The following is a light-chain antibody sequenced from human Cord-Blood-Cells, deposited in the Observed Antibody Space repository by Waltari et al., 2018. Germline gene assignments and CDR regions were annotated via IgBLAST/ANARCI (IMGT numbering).Light chain of an antibody. CDR3: SSYAGSNNLV. V-gene: IGLV2-8*01. J-gene: IGLJ3*02. CDR1: SSDVGGYNY. Sequence: QSALTQPPSASGSPGQPVTISCTGTSSDVGGYNYVSWYQQHPGKAPNLMFYEVSKRPSGVPDLFSGSKSGNTASLTVSGLQAEDEADYYCSSYAGSNNLVFGGGTKLTVL. CDR2: EVS.